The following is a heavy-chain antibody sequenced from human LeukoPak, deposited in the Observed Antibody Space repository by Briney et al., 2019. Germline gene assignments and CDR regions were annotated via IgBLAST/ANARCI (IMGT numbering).Heavy chain of an antibody. Sequence: ASVKVSYKASGGTFSSYAISWVRQAPGQGLEWMGRIIPILGIANYAQKFQGRVTITADKSTSTAYMELSSLRSEDTAVYYCAITEYSSSSLFDYWGQGTLVTVSS. CDR2: IIPILGIA. D-gene: IGHD6-6*01. CDR1: GGTFSSYA. J-gene: IGHJ4*02. V-gene: IGHV1-69*04. CDR3: AITEYSSSSLFDY.